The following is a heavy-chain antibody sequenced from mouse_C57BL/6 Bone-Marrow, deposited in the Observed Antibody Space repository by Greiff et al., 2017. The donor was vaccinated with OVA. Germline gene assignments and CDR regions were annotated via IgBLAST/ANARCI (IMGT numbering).Heavy chain of an antibody. CDR1: GYTFTSYW. V-gene: IGHV1-69*01. CDR3: ARDYGGSWFAY. Sequence: VQLQQPGAELVMPGASVKLSCKASGYTFTSYWMHWVKQRPGQGLEWIGEIDPSDSYTNYNQKFKGKSTLTVDKSSSTAYMQLSSLTSEDSAVYYCARDYGGSWFAYGGQGTLVTVSA. D-gene: IGHD2-4*01. CDR2: IDPSDSYT. J-gene: IGHJ3*01.